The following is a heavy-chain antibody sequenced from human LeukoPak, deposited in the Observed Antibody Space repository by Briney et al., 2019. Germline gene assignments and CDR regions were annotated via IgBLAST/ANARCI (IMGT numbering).Heavy chain of an antibody. V-gene: IGHV4-59*01. J-gene: IGHJ6*02. CDR2: IYYSGST. Sequence: SETLSLTCTVSGGSISSYYWSWIRQPPGKGLEWIGYIYYSGSTNYNPSPKSRVTISVDTSRSQFSLKLSSVTAADTAVYYCARARSGYRYGMDVWGQGTTVTVSS. D-gene: IGHD3-22*01. CDR3: ARARSGYRYGMDV. CDR1: GGSISSYY.